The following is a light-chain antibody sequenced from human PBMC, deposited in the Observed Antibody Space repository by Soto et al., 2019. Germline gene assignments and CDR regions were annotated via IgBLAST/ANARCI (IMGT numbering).Light chain of an antibody. Sequence: QSVLTQPPSASGTPGQRVTISCSGSSSNIGSNYVYWYQQLPGTAPKLLIYRNNQRPSGVPDRFSGSKSGTSASLAISGLRSEDEADYYCAAWDDSLSIDVLGTGTKVTVL. CDR1: SSNIGSNY. J-gene: IGLJ1*01. CDR3: AAWDDSLSIDV. V-gene: IGLV1-47*01. CDR2: RNN.